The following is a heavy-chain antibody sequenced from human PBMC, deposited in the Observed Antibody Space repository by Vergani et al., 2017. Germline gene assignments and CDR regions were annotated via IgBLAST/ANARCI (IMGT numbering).Heavy chain of an antibody. D-gene: IGHD3-3*01. J-gene: IGHJ4*02. CDR1: GFRFSNYA. V-gene: IGHV3-23*01. Sequence: DVELLESGGALVQPGGSLRLSCAASGFRFSNYAMSWVRQAPGKGLEWVAAIASSGTITYYSDSVKSRFTVSRDNSQNTLFLQMSSLRAEDTALYYCAKGGTITIFGSVDYYGGQGTLVTVSS. CDR3: AKGGTITIFGSVDYY. CDR2: IASSGTIT.